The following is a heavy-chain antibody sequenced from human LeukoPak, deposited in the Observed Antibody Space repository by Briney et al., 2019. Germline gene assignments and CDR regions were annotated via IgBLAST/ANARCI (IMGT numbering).Heavy chain of an antibody. J-gene: IGHJ5*02. CDR2: ISAYNGNT. V-gene: IGHV1-18*01. CDR3: ARDLGSGCSGGSCYGGFFSSGYWFDP. Sequence: ASVKVSCKASGYTFTSYGISWVRQAPGQGLEWMGWISAYNGNTNYAQKLQGRVTMTTDTSTSTAYMELSSLRSEDTAVYYCARDLGSGCSGGSCYGGFFSSGYWFDPWGQGTLVTVSS. D-gene: IGHD2-15*01. CDR1: GYTFTSYG.